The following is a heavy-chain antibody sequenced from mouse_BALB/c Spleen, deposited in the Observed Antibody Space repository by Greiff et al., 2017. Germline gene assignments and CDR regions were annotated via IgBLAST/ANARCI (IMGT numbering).Heavy chain of an antibody. Sequence: EVQVVESGGGLVQPGGSRKLSCAASGFTFSSFGMHWVRQAPEKGLEWVAYISSGSSTIYYADTVKGRFTISRDNPKNTLFLQMTSLRSEDTAMYYCARSGFPDAMDYWGQGTSVTVSS. D-gene: IGHD3-1*01. CDR1: GFTFSSFG. CDR2: ISSGSSTI. V-gene: IGHV5-17*02. J-gene: IGHJ4*01. CDR3: ARSGFPDAMDY.